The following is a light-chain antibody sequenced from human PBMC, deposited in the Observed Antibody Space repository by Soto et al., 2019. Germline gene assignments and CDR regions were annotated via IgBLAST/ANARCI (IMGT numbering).Light chain of an antibody. V-gene: IGLV2-8*01. CDR2: EVT. CDR3: GTWDDSLIGVL. Sequence: QSALTQPPSASGSPGQSVTISCTGTNGDVGGYNYVSWYQQYPGKAPRLLIYEVTKRPSGVPDRFSGSKSGNSAYLTVSGLQAEDEADYYCGTWDDSLIGVLFGGGTKVTVL. J-gene: IGLJ2*01. CDR1: NGDVGGYNY.